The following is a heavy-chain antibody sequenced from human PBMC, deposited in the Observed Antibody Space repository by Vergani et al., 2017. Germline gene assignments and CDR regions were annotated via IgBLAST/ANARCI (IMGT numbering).Heavy chain of an antibody. V-gene: IGHV4-39*01. J-gene: IGHJ4*02. CDR1: GGSISSGSYY. D-gene: IGHD6-19*01. CDR3: ARLFREGSGWTGRGGHFDY. Sequence: QVQLQESGPGLVKPSQTLSLTCTVSGGSISSGSYYWGWIRQPPGKGLEWIGSIYYSGSTYYNPSLKSRVTISVDTSKNQFSLKLSAVTAADTAVYYCARLFREGSGWTGRGGHFDYWGQGTLVTVSS. CDR2: IYYSGST.